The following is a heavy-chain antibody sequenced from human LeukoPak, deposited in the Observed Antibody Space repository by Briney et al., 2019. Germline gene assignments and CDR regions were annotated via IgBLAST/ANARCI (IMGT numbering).Heavy chain of an antibody. CDR3: ARGDDYYYDTSGYYY. Sequence: GGSLRLSCAASGFNFKNYWMHWVRQVPGKGLEWVSRIINDGSSTTYADSVKGRFTISRDNAKNTLYLQVNSLRAEDTAVYYCARGDDYYYDTSGYYYWGQGTLVTVSS. CDR1: GFNFKNYW. D-gene: IGHD3-22*01. J-gene: IGHJ4*02. V-gene: IGHV3-74*01. CDR2: IINDGSST.